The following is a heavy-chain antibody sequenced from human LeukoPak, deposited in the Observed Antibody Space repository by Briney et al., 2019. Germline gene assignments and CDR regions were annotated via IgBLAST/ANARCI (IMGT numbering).Heavy chain of an antibody. Sequence: SETLSLTCTVSGDSISYYYWSWIRQPPGKGLEWIGYIYYTGTTNYNPSLKSRVTISVDTSKNQFSLKLSSVTAADTAVYYCARGGGYYRFDYWGQGTLVTVSS. D-gene: IGHD3-22*01. CDR2: IYYTGTT. CDR1: GDSISYYY. V-gene: IGHV4-59*01. J-gene: IGHJ4*02. CDR3: ARGGGYYRFDY.